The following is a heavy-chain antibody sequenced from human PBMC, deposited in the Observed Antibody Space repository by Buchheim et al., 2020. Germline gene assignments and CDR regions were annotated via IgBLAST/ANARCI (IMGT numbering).Heavy chain of an antibody. V-gene: IGHV4-39*01. CDR1: GDTIRTTDYY. CDR2: IYYSGST. CDR3: ARIQGSDYDFWSGSRDYYFDY. J-gene: IGHJ4*02. Sequence: QVHLQESGPRLVKPSETLSLTCTVSGDTIRTTDYYWGWIRQPPGQGLEGIGSIYYSGSTNYQPSLKSRVTMSLDKSANQFSLTLSSVTAADTAVYYCARIQGSDYDFWSGSRDYYFDYWGKGTL. D-gene: IGHD3-3*01.